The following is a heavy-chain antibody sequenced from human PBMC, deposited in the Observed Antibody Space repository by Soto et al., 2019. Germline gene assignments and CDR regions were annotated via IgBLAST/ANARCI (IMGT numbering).Heavy chain of an antibody. CDR2: IIPIFDTI. CDR1: GATFSSFA. CDR3: ASPLRWSGYYIAFDY. J-gene: IGHJ4*02. D-gene: IGHD3-3*01. Sequence: QVQLLQSGAEVKKPGSSLKVSCKASGATFSSFAFSWVRQAPGQGLEWMGVIIPIFDTIKFARKFQGRVTLTADESTGTVYMELDRLTSEDTAVYYCASPLRWSGYYIAFDYWGQGTLVIVSS. V-gene: IGHV1-69*01.